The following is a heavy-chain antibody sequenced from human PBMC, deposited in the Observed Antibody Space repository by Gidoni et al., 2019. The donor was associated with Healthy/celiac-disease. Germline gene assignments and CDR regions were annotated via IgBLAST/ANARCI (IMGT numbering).Heavy chain of an antibody. CDR1: GFTFSSYG. Sequence: QVQLVESGGGVVQPGGSLRLSCAASGFTFSSYGMHWVRQAPGKGLEWVAFIRYDGSNKYYADSVKGRFTISRDNSKNTRYLQMNSLRAEDTAVYYCAKAKSWFIVGATTDYYYGMDVWGQGTTVTVSS. J-gene: IGHJ6*02. CDR2: IRYDGSNK. V-gene: IGHV3-30*02. D-gene: IGHD1-26*01. CDR3: AKAKSWFIVGATTDYYYGMDV.